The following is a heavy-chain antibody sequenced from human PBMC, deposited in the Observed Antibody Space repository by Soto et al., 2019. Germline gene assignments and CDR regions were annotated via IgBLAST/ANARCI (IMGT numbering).Heavy chain of an antibody. CDR2: ISSNGGST. V-gene: IGHV3-64*01. CDR1: GFTFSSYA. D-gene: IGHD3-16*02. CDR3: ARVEYYDYVWGSYPWGAFDI. J-gene: IGHJ3*02. Sequence: GGSLRLSCAASGFTFSSYAMHWVRQAPGKGLEYVSAISSNGGSTYYANTVKGRFTISRDNSKNTLYFQMGSLRAEDMAVYYCARVEYYDYVWGSYPWGAFDIWGQGTMVTVSS.